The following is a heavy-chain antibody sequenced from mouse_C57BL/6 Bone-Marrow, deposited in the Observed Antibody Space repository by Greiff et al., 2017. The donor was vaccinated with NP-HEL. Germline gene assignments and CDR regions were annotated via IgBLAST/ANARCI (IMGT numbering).Heavy chain of an antibody. CDR3: TRDYYGSSYRFAY. CDR1: GYTFTSYW. D-gene: IGHD1-1*01. V-gene: IGHV1-5*01. CDR2: IYPGNSDT. J-gene: IGHJ3*01. Sequence: VQLQQSGTVLARPGASVKMSCKTSGYTFTSYWMHWVKQRPGQGLEWIGAIYPGNSDTSYNQKFKGKAKLTAVTSASTAYMELSSVTNEDSAVYYCTRDYYGSSYRFAYWGQGTLVTVSA.